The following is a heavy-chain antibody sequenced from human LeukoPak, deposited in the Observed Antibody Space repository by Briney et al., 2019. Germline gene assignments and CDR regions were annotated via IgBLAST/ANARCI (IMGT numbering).Heavy chain of an antibody. Sequence: GGSLRLSCAASGFTVSSNYMSWVRQAPGKGLEWVSVIYSGGSTYYADSVKGRFTISRDNSKNTLYLQMNSLRAEDTAVYYCARSLDSGGWSDFYFDYWGQGTLVTVSS. CDR2: IYSGGST. J-gene: IGHJ4*02. CDR3: ARSLDSGGWSDFYFDY. V-gene: IGHV3-53*01. CDR1: GFTVSSNY. D-gene: IGHD6-19*01.